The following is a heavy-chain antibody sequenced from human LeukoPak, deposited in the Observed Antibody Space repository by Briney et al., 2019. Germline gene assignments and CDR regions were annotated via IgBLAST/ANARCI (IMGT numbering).Heavy chain of an antibody. CDR3: ARDEPTVTTGPPVGS. J-gene: IGHJ4*02. D-gene: IGHD4-17*01. CDR1: GFTFETYW. CDR2: NGYGSIT. V-gene: IGHV3-74*01. Sequence: GGSLRLSCAASGFTFETYWTHWVRQAPGKGLEWVSCNGYGSITNHADSVKGRFTISRDNAKNILYLQMNSLRVEDTAVYYCARDEPTVTTGPPVGSWGQGTLVTVSS.